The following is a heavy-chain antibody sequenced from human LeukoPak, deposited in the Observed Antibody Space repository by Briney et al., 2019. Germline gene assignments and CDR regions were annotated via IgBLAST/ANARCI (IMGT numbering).Heavy chain of an antibody. CDR3: ARGASDSSGYYSFNWFDP. Sequence: ASVKVSCKASGYTFTSYGISWVRQAPGQGLEGMGWISAYNGNTNYAQKLQGRVTMTTDTSTSTAYMELRSLRSDDTAVYYCARGASDSSGYYSFNWFDPWGQGTLVTVPS. J-gene: IGHJ5*02. CDR2: ISAYNGNT. V-gene: IGHV1-18*01. D-gene: IGHD3-22*01. CDR1: GYTFTSYG.